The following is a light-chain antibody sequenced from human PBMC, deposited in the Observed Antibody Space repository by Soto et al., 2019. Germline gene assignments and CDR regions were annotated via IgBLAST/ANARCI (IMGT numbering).Light chain of an antibody. J-gene: IGKJ1*01. CDR3: QQYYRTPPT. CDR2: WAS. Sequence: DIVMTQSPDSLAVSLGERATINCKSSQSVLYSSNNKNYLAWYQQKSGQSPKLLIYWASTRESGVPDRFSGSGAGTDCTRTISSLQAEDVAVDYCQQYYRTPPTFGQGTKVDIK. V-gene: IGKV4-1*01. CDR1: QSVLYSSNNKNY.